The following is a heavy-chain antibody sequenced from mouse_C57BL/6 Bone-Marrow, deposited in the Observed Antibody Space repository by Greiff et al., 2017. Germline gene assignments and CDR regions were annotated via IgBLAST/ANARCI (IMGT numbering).Heavy chain of an antibody. CDR2: IDPSDSAT. D-gene: IGHD1-1*01. Sequence: QVQLLQPGAELVRPGSSVKLSCKASGYTFTSYWMHWVQQRPIQGLEWIGNIDPSDSATYYTQTFNDKSTLPVAKPSRTAYLQLRSLTSEESAVYDWALSTVVGTGYAMDYWGQGTSVTVSS. CDR3: ALSTVVGTGYAMDY. J-gene: IGHJ4*01. CDR1: GYTFTSYW. V-gene: IGHV1-52*01.